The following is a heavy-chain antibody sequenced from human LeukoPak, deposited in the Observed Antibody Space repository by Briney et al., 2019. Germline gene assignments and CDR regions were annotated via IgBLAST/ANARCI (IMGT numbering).Heavy chain of an antibody. CDR2: IYPGGSDT. D-gene: IGHD3-22*01. J-gene: IGHJ4*02. V-gene: IGHV5-51*01. CDR3: ARHQYYYDTRAYYIDY. CDR1: GHIFSSYW. Sequence: GESLRISCKGSGHIFSSYWIGWARQMPGKGLEWMGIIYPGGSDTRYSPPFQGQVTISADKSISTAYVQWNSLRASDTAMYYCARHQYYYDTRAYYIDYWGQGTLVTVSS.